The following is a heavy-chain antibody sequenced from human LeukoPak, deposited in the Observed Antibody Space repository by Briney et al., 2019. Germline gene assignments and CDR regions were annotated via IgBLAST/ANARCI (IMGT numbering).Heavy chain of an antibody. V-gene: IGHV3-21*04. CDR3: AKRGAEVGATVAPGDY. CDR2: ISSSSSYI. CDR1: GFTFSSYS. J-gene: IGHJ4*02. Sequence: GGSLRLSCAASGFTFSSYSMNWVRQAPGKGLEWVSSISSSSSYIYYADSVKGRFTISRDNAKNSLYLQMNSLRAEDTAVYYCAKRGAEVGATVAPGDYWGQGTLVTVSS. D-gene: IGHD1-26*01.